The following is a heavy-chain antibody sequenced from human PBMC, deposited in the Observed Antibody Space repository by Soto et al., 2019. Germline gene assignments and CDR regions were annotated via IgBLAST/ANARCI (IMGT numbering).Heavy chain of an antibody. CDR1: GCSFSISGYY. CDR3: AREGALVPAH. J-gene: IGHJ4*02. CDR2: IYYSGST. D-gene: IGHD2-2*01. V-gene: IGHV4-61*08. Sequence: FATMSLTGPVSGCSFSISGYYWLWIRQPPGKGLEWIGYIYYSGSTNYNPSLKSRVTISVDTSKNQFSLKLRSVTAADTAVYYCAREGALVPAHWGQGALVTVSS.